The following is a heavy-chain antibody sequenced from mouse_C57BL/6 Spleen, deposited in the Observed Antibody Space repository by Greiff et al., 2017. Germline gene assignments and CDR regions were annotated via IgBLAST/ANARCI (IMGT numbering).Heavy chain of an antibody. Sequence: QVQLQQSGPELVKPGASVKISCKASGYAFSSSWMNWVKQRPGKGLEWIGRIYPGDGDTNYNGKFKGKATLTADKSSSTAYMQLSSLTSEDSAVYFCARVYYYGSKAMDYWGQGTSVTVSS. CDR2: IYPGDGDT. CDR1: GYAFSSSW. D-gene: IGHD1-1*01. V-gene: IGHV1-82*01. CDR3: ARVYYYGSKAMDY. J-gene: IGHJ4*01.